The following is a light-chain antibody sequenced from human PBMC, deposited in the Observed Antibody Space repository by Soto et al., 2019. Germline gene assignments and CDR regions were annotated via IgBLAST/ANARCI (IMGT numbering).Light chain of an antibody. CDR2: EGN. V-gene: IGLV2-23*01. CDR1: SSDVGTYNL. Sequence: QSALTQPASVSASPGQSITISCTGTSSDVGTYNLVTWYQQHPGKAPKLIIYEGNKRPSGVSNRFSASKSGNTASLTISGLLAEDEADYYCCSYAPSRTLLFGGGTKLTVL. J-gene: IGLJ2*01. CDR3: CSYAPSRTLL.